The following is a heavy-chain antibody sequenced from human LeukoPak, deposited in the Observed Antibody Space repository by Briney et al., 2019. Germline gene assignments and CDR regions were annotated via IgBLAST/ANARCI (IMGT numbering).Heavy chain of an antibody. CDR2: IKQDGSEK. CDR3: AGLGTYYGILTGYYMVDY. CDR1: GFTFSSYW. Sequence: GGSLRLSCAASGFTFSSYWMSWVRQAPGKGLEWVANIKQDGSEKYYVDSVKGRFTISRDNAKNSLYLQMNSLRAEDTAVYYCAGLGTYYGILTGYYMVDYWGQGTLVTVSS. J-gene: IGHJ4*02. V-gene: IGHV3-7*01. D-gene: IGHD3-9*01.